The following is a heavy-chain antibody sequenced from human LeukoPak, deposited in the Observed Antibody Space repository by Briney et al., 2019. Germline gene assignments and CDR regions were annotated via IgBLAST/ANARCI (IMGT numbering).Heavy chain of an antibody. V-gene: IGHV3-23*01. J-gene: IGHJ3*01. CDR1: GFTVSSNY. CDR3: AKDLSPITMVRGAF. Sequence: GGSLRLSCAASGFTVSSNYMSWVRQAPGKGLEWVSAISGSGGSTYYADSVKGRFTISRDNSKNTLYLQMNSLRAEDTAVYYCAKDLSPITMVRGAFWGQGTMVTVSS. CDR2: ISGSGGST. D-gene: IGHD3-10*01.